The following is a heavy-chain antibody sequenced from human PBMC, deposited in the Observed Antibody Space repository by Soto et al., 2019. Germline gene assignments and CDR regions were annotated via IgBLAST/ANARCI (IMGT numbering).Heavy chain of an antibody. CDR2: ISSNGGST. Sequence: GGSLRLSCAASGFTFSSYAMHWVRQAPGKGLEYVSAISSNGGSTYYANSVKGRFTISRDNSKNTLYLQMGSLRAEDMAVYYCARAEGITIFGVVIAAMDVWGKGTTVTVSS. J-gene: IGHJ6*03. CDR1: GFTFSSYA. D-gene: IGHD3-3*01. V-gene: IGHV3-64*01. CDR3: ARAEGITIFGVVIAAMDV.